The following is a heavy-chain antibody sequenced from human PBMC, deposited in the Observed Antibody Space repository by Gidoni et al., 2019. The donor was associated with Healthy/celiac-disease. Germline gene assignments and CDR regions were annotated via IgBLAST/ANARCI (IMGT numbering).Heavy chain of an antibody. V-gene: IGHV3-48*02. J-gene: IGHJ5*02. D-gene: IGHD4-17*01. CDR3: AREEDYGDYVAWFDP. CDR2: ISSSSSTI. Sequence: EVQLVESGGGWVQPGGALRLSCAASGFTFSSYSMNSVRQAPGHGVEWVSYISSSSSTIYYADSVKGRFTISRDNAKNSLYLQMNSLRDEDTAVYYCAREEDYGDYVAWFDPWGQGTLVTVSS. CDR1: GFTFSSYS.